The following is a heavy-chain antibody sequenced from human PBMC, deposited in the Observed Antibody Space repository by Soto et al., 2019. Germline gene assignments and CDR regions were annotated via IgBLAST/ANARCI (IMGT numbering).Heavy chain of an antibody. Sequence: GASVKASCTACGYTFTSYYMHCVRQAPGQGLEWMGIINPSGGSTSYAQKFQGRVTMTRDTSTSTVYMELSSLRSEDTAVYYCARDGAPMVTGDYWGQGTLVTVSS. CDR1: GYTFTSYY. CDR2: INPSGGST. V-gene: IGHV1-46*03. CDR3: ARDGAPMVTGDY. J-gene: IGHJ4*02. D-gene: IGHD5-18*01.